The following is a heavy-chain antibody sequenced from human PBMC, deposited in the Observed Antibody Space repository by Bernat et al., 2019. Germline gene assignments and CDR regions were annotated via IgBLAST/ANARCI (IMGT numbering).Heavy chain of an antibody. D-gene: IGHD1-1*01. CDR1: GFIFNTNW. J-gene: IGHJ4*02. CDR3: AGSPGTGTVDY. V-gene: IGHV3-7*03. CDR2: INQEGSET. Sequence: EVQLVESRGDLVQPGGSLRLSCAASGFIFNTNWMSWVRQAPGKGLEWVDNINQEGSETYYVDSVRGRFAISRDNAKNSLFLQMNSLRVEDTAVDYCAGSPGTGTVDYWGPGTLVTVSS.